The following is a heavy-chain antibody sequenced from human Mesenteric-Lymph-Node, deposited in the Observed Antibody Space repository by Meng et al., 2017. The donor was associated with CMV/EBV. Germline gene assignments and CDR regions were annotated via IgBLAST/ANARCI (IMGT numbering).Heavy chain of an antibody. CDR3: ARGWVVVAAKRNWFDP. CDR1: GYTFTSYD. CDR2: MNPNSGNT. Sequence: SGYTFTSYDSNWVRQAPGQGLEWMGWMNPNSGNTGYAQKFQGRVTMTRNTSISTAYMELSSLRSEDTAVYYCARGWVVVAAKRNWFDPWGQGTLVTVSS. V-gene: IGHV1-8*01. J-gene: IGHJ5*02. D-gene: IGHD2-15*01.